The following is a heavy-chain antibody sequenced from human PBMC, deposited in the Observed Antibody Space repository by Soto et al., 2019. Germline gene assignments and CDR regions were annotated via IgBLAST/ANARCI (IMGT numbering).Heavy chain of an antibody. CDR2: INPKRGGP. D-gene: IGHD2-21*01. Sequence: QVQLVQSGAEVKKPGASVKVSCTTYGYTFSDYFLHWGRQAPGQGLEGMGFINPKRGGPEYAQKFQGWVTMTRDTSSSTVYMDLSGLTSDDTAIYYCARDSGIPGRYWYFGLWGRGTLVTVSS. V-gene: IGHV1-2*04. CDR1: GYTFSDYF. CDR3: ARDSGIPGRYWYFGL. J-gene: IGHJ2*01.